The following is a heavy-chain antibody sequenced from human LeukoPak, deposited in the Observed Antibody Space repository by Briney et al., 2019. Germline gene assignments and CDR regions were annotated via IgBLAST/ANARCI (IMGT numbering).Heavy chain of an antibody. J-gene: IGHJ4*02. CDR2: ISSSGSYI. CDR3: AREYYYDNYFDY. Sequence: GGSLRLSCAVSGFTFSSCSMNWVRQAPGKGLEWVSSISSSGSYIYYADSVKGRFTISRDNAKNSLYLQMNSLRAEDTAVYYCAREYYYDNYFDYWGQGTLVTVSS. CDR1: GFTFSSCS. D-gene: IGHD3-22*01. V-gene: IGHV3-21*06.